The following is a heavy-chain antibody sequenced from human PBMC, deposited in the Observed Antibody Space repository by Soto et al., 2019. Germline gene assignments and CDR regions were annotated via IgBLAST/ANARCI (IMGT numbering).Heavy chain of an antibody. V-gene: IGHV1-69-2*01. CDR3: ATTPLFRLNRFDP. CDR2: VDPEDGET. J-gene: IGHJ5*02. Sequence: EVQLVQSGAEVKKPGATVKISCKVSGYIFTDYCMHWVQQAPGKGLEWMGLVDPEDGETIYAEKFQGRLTITADTSTETAYMELSSLRSEDTAVYYCATTPLFRLNRFDPWVQGTLVTFPS. CDR1: GYIFTDYC. D-gene: IGHD2-21*01.